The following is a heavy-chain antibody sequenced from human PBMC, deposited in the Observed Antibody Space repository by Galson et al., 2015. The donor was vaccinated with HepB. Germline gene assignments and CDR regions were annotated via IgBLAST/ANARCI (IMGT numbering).Heavy chain of an antibody. Sequence: SVKVSCKASGYTFTSYGISWVRQAPGQGLEWMGWISAYNGNTNYAQKLQGRVTMTTDTSTSTAYMELRSLRSDDTAVYYCARDPARLYCSSTGCHPEGQDNFDYWGQGTLVTVSS. CDR2: ISAYNGNT. CDR1: GYTFTSYG. J-gene: IGHJ4*02. D-gene: IGHD2-2*01. CDR3: ARDPARLYCSSTGCHPEGQDNFDY. V-gene: IGHV1-18*01.